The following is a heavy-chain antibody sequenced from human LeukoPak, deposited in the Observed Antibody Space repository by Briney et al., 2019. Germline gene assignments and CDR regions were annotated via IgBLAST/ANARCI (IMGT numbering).Heavy chain of an antibody. J-gene: IGHJ3*01. CDR2: ISGSAGAT. D-gene: IGHD2-21*01. CDR1: GFTFSNYA. CDR3: AKRGDYHGSGFSAALEV. V-gene: IGHV3-23*01. Sequence: PGGSLRLSCAASGFTFSNYAMNWVRQAPGKGLEWVSGISGSAGATIYADSVKGRFTISRDNSKNTLSLQIDSLRADDTAVYFCAKRGDYHGSGFSAALEVWGQGTMVTVTS.